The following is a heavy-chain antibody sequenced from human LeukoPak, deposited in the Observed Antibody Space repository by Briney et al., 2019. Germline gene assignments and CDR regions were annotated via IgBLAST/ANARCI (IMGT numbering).Heavy chain of an antibody. D-gene: IGHD3-10*01. CDR3: AKGGPHYGSGSYYAFDY. CDR2: ISDDGNNK. J-gene: IGHJ4*02. CDR1: GFTFTNFA. V-gene: IGHV3-30*18. Sequence: GRSLRLSCAASGFTFTNFAMHWVRQAPGKGLEWVTVISDDGNNKYFADSVKGRFTISRDNSKNTLYLQMNSLRAEDTAVYYCAKGGPHYGSGSYYAFDYWGQGPLVTVSS.